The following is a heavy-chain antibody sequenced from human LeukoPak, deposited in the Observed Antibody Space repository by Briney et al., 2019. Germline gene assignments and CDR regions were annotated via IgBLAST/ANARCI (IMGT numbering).Heavy chain of an antibody. D-gene: IGHD3-10*01. Sequence: GGSLRLSCAASGFTFSSYWMSWVRQAPGKGLEWVVNIKQDGSEKNYVDSVKGRVTISRDNAKNSLFLQMNSLRAEDTAVYYCARGWVRGIARFFDYWGQGTLVTVSS. CDR1: GFTFSSYW. J-gene: IGHJ4*02. V-gene: IGHV3-7*01. CDR2: IKQDGSEK. CDR3: ARGWVRGIARFFDY.